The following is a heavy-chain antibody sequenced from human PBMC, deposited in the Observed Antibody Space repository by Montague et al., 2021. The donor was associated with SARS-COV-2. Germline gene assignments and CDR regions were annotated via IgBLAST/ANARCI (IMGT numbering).Heavy chain of an antibody. V-gene: IGHV4-39*02. CDR2: IYDSGST. Sequence: SETLSLTCTVSGGSISSSNYYWDWIRQPPGKGLEWIGSIYDSGSTYYNPCLKIRVTISVDTSKNHFSLKLSSVTAADTAVYYCARRGRKLLPVATTIGGFDIWGQGTRVTVSS. CDR3: ARRGRKLLPVATTIGGFDI. J-gene: IGHJ3*02. CDR1: GGSISSSNYY. D-gene: IGHD5-12*01.